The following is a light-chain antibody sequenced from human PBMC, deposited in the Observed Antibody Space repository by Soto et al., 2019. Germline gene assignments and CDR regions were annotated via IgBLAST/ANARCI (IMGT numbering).Light chain of an antibody. CDR2: DNS. V-gene: IGLV1-40*01. CDR1: SSNIGAGYD. Sequence: QSVLTQPPSVSGAPGQRVTISCTGSSSNIGAGYDVHWYQQLPGTAPKLLIYDNSNRPSGVPDRFSGSKSCTSASLAITGLRAEDEADYYCQSYDRSLSGSRVFGTGTKLTVL. CDR3: QSYDRSLSGSRV. J-gene: IGLJ1*01.